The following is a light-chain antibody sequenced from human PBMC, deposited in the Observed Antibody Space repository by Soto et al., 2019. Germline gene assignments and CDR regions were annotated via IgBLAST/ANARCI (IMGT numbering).Light chain of an antibody. CDR1: QSVGSF. CDR3: QQRNSWPPTFT. Sequence: VMTQAPATLSVSPGERATLSCRASQSVGSFLAWYQQKPGQAPRLLIYDTSIRATGIPARFSGSGSGTDFTLTISSLEPEDFAVYYCQQRNSWPPTFTFGQGTRLEIK. V-gene: IGKV3-11*01. J-gene: IGKJ5*01. CDR2: DTS.